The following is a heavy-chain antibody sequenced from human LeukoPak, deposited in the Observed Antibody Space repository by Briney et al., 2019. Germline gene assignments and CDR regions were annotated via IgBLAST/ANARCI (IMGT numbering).Heavy chain of an antibody. CDR1: GYTFTGYY. CDR2: INPNSGGT. V-gene: IGHV1-2*02. J-gene: IGHJ4*02. D-gene: IGHD6-19*01. CDR3: ASFAPVAGTGMDYYFDY. Sequence: GASVKVSCKASGYTFTGYYMHWVRQAPGQGLEWMGWINPNSGGTNHAQKFQGRVTMTRDTSISAAYMELSRLRSDDTAVYYCASFAPVAGTGMDYYFDYWGQGTLVTVSS.